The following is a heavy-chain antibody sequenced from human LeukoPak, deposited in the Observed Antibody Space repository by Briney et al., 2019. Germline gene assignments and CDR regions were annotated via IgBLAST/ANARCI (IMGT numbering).Heavy chain of an antibody. CDR1: GGSISSSSYY. Sequence: SETLSLTCTVSGGSISSSSYYWGWVRQTPGKGLEWIGNIYYSGSTYYNPSLKSRLTISLDTSQRQFSLKLSSVTAADTAVYYCARGLKYSGTYGWFDPWGQGTPVTVS. CDR3: ARGLKYSGTYGWFDP. CDR2: IYYSGST. J-gene: IGHJ5*02. V-gene: IGHV4-39*07. D-gene: IGHD1-26*01.